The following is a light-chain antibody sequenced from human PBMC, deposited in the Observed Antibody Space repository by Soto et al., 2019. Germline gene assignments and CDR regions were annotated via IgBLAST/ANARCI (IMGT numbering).Light chain of an antibody. CDR2: EVS. Sequence: QSVLTQPASVSGSPGQSITISCTGTSSDVGGYNYVSWYQLHPGKAPKLMIHEVSERPSGVSNRFSGSKSGNTASLTISGLQAEGEADYYCASYASDVTYVFGSGTKGTVL. CDR3: ASYASDVTYV. CDR1: SSDVGGYNY. V-gene: IGLV2-14*01. J-gene: IGLJ1*01.